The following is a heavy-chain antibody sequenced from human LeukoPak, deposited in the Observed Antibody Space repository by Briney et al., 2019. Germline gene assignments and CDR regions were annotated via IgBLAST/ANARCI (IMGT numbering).Heavy chain of an antibody. CDR3: ARAGDTAMVSGY. D-gene: IGHD5-18*01. CDR2: IYSGGST. CDR1: GFTVSSNY. Sequence: GGSLRLSCAASGFTVSSNYMSWVRQAPGKGLEWVSVIYSGGSTYYADSVKGRFTISRDNSKNTLYLQMNSLRAEDTAVYYCARAGDTAMVSGYWGQGTLVTVSS. J-gene: IGHJ4*02. V-gene: IGHV3-53*05.